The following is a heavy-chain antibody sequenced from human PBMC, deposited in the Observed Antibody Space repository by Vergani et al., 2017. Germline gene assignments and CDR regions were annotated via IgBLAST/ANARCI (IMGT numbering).Heavy chain of an antibody. CDR1: GGSFSGYY. CDR3: ARGRSIAARRATMXFDR. J-gene: IGHJ2*01. V-gene: IGHV4-34*01. Sequence: QVQLQQWGAGLLKPSETLSLTCAVYGGSFSGYYWSWIRQPPGKGLEWIGEINQSGSTNYNPSLKSQVTISVDKSKNQFSLKLSSVTAADTAVYYCARGRSIAARRATMXFDRWGRGTRVTVSS. CDR2: INQSGST. D-gene: IGHD6-6*01.